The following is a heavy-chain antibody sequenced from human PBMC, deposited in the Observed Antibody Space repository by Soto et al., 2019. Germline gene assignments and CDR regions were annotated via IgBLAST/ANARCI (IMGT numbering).Heavy chain of an antibody. CDR1: GFTVSSTY. J-gene: IGHJ6*02. CDR2: IESGGST. V-gene: IGHV3-53*01. D-gene: IGHD2-15*01. Sequence: GGSLRLSCNASGFTVSSTYMSWVRQAPGMGLEWVAVIESGGSTHYADSVKGRFTISRDIPKNMIYLQLHTLRAEDTAVYYCAKDLGPLRLLNYYFYGLDVWSQGATVTVFS. CDR3: AKDLGPLRLLNYYFYGLDV.